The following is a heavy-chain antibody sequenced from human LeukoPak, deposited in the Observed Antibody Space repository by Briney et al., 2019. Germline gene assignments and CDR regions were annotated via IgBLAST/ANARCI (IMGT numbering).Heavy chain of an antibody. Sequence: SETLSLTCTVSGGSNSSSNYYWGWIRQPPGKGLEWIGSIYYSGSTPRGNTYYNPSLQSRVTISVDTSKNQFSLKLSSVTAADTAVYYCARHHRYDSCLDYWGQGTLVTVSS. V-gene: IGHV4-39*01. CDR2: IYYSGSTPRGNT. D-gene: IGHD3-22*01. J-gene: IGHJ4*02. CDR3: ARHHRYDSCLDY. CDR1: GGSNSSSNYY.